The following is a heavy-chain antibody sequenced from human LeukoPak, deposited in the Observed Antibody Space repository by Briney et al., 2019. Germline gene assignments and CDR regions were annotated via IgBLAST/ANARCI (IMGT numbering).Heavy chain of an antibody. D-gene: IGHD3/OR15-3a*01. CDR1: GYTFTGYY. CDR2: INPNSGDT. CDR3: ARHVGLEGHLDY. J-gene: IGHJ4*02. V-gene: IGHV1-2*02. Sequence: GASVKVSCKASGYTFTGYYMHWVRQAPGQGLEWMGWINPNSGDTNYAQKFQGRVTMTRDTSISTAYMELSRLRSDDTAVYYCARHVGLEGHLDYWGQGTLVTVSS.